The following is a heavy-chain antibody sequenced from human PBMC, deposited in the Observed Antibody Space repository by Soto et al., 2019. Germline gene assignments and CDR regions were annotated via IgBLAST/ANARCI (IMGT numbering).Heavy chain of an antibody. Sequence: QGQLQQWGAGLLKPSETLSLTCAVYGGSFSGYYWSWIRQPPGKGLEWIGEINHSGSTNYNPSLKSRVTISGPPSKNQFSLKLSSVTAADTAVYYCARGVKDFWSGYTYYFDYWGQGTLVTVSS. V-gene: IGHV4-34*01. J-gene: IGHJ4*02. CDR3: ARGVKDFWSGYTYYFDY. CDR1: GGSFSGYY. CDR2: INHSGST. D-gene: IGHD3-3*01.